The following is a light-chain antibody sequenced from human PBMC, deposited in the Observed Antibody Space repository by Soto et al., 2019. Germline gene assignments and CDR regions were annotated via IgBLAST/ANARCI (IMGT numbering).Light chain of an antibody. V-gene: IGKV3-15*01. CDR2: GAS. J-gene: IGKJ4*01. Sequence: EIVMTQSPATLSVSPGERATLSCRASQSVSSNLAWYQQKPCQAPRLLIYGASTLATGIPARFSGSGSGTEFTLTIRSPQSEDLTVYYCQQYNSWPPLTFGGGTKVEIK. CDR3: QQYNSWPPLT. CDR1: QSVSSN.